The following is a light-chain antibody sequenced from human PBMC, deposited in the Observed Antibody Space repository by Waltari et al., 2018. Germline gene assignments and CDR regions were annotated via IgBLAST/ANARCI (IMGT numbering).Light chain of an antibody. CDR3: QVWDSSVDRRV. J-gene: IGLJ1*01. CDR2: YDN. Sequence: SYVLTQPPSVSVAPGETASVPCVGDNIGSKCVHWYQQKPGQAHMVVIYYDNDRPSGSPERFSGSKSGDTATLTISRVEAGDEADYYCQVWDSSVDRRVFGAGTKVTV. V-gene: IGLV3-21*04. CDR1: NIGSKC.